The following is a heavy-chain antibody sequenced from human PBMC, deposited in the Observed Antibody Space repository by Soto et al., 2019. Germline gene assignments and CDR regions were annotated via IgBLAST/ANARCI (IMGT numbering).Heavy chain of an antibody. J-gene: IGHJ4*02. Sequence: GGSLRLSCAASGFTFSSYAMHWVRQAPGKGLEWVAVISYDGSNKYYADSVKGRFTISRDNSKNTLYLQMNSLRAEDTAVYYCARGFDSQATDPFDYWGQGTLVTVSS. CDR2: ISYDGSNK. CDR1: GFTFSSYA. CDR3: ARGFDSQATDPFDY. V-gene: IGHV3-30-3*01. D-gene: IGHD3-9*01.